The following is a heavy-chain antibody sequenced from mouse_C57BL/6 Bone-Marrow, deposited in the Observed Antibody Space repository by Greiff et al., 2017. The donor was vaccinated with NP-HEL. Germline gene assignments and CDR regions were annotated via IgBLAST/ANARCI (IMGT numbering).Heavy chain of an antibody. CDR2: ISSGSSTI. V-gene: IGHV5-17*01. Sequence: EVMLVESGGGLVKPGGSLKLSCAASGFTFSDYGMHWVRQAPEKGLEWVAYISSGSSTIYYADTVKGRFTISRDNAKNTLFLQMTSLRSEDTAMYYWSKSRYDYGSSWYFDVWGTGTTVPVSS. CDR3: SKSRYDYGSSWYFDV. J-gene: IGHJ1*03. CDR1: GFTFSDYG. D-gene: IGHD1-1*01.